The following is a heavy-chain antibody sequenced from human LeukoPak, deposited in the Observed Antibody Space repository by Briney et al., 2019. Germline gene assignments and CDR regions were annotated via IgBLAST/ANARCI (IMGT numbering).Heavy chain of an antibody. CDR2: IYYSGST. D-gene: IGHD6-13*01. CDR1: GGSISSSSYY. V-gene: IGHV4-39*01. Sequence: SETLSLTCTVSGGSISSSSYYWGWIRQPPGKGLEWIGSIYYSGSTYYNPSLKSRATISVDTSKNQFSLKLSSVTAADTAVYYCARPHRRIAAAGTKGGNWFDPWGQGTLVTVSS. CDR3: ARPHRRIAAAGTKGGNWFDP. J-gene: IGHJ5*02.